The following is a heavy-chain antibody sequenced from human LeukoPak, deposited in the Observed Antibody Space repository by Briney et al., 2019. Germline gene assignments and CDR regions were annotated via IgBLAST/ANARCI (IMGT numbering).Heavy chain of an antibody. Sequence: SETLSLTCTVAGGSISSSSYYWGWIRQPPGKGLEWIGSIYYSGSTYYNPSLKSRVTISVDTSKNQFSLKLSSVTAADTAVYYCARAGGGDSGYDGEAYYFDYWGQGTLVTVSS. CDR2: IYYSGST. CDR3: ARAGGGDSGYDGEAYYFDY. CDR1: GGSISSSSYY. V-gene: IGHV4-39*07. J-gene: IGHJ4*02. D-gene: IGHD5-12*01.